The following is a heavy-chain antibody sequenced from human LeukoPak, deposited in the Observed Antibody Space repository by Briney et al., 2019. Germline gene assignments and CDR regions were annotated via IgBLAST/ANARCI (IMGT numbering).Heavy chain of an antibody. CDR2: INSNGGST. CDR1: GFTFSSYA. Sequence: GGSLRLSCVASGFTFSSYAMHWVRQTPGKGLEYVSGINSNGGSTQYANSVKGRFTISRDNSKNTLYLQMNSLRAEDTAVYYCARDIYYYDSSGYYFPGGSDYWGQGTLVTVSS. CDR3: ARDIYYYDSSGYYFPGGSDY. J-gene: IGHJ4*02. D-gene: IGHD3-22*01. V-gene: IGHV3-64*01.